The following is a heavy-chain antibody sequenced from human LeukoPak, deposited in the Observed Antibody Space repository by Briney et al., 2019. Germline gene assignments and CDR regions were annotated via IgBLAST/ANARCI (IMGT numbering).Heavy chain of an antibody. D-gene: IGHD3-9*01. CDR2: IYYSGSI. Sequence: SETLSLTSTVSGGSISSSSYYWGWIRQPPGKGLEWIGSIYYSGSIYFNPSLKSRVTISVDTSKNQFSLKLSSVTAADTAVYYCARFCCYDILTGYYRRDYGMDVWGQGTTVTVSS. J-gene: IGHJ6*02. V-gene: IGHV4-39*07. CDR1: GGSISSSSYY. CDR3: ARFCCYDILTGYYRRDYGMDV.